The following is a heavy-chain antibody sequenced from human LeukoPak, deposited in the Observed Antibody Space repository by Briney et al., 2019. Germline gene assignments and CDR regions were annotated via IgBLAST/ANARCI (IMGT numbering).Heavy chain of an antibody. D-gene: IGHD3-22*01. CDR1: GFTFSSYW. Sequence: GGSLRLSCAASGFTFSSYWMSWVRQAPGKGLEWVANINQDGSEKYYVDSVRGRFTISRDNSKNTLYLQMNSLRAEDTAVYYCARANYYDSSGYDYWGQGTLATVSS. CDR3: ARANYYDSSGYDY. CDR2: INQDGSEK. J-gene: IGHJ4*02. V-gene: IGHV3-7*02.